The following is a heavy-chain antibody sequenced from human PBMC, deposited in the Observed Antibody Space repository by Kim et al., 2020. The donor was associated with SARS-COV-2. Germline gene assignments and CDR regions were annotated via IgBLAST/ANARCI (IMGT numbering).Heavy chain of an antibody. CDR3: ARDPSRTTSNWFDP. V-gene: IGHV4-59*01. Sequence: NPSLNSRVTISVDTTKNQFPLKLGSVTAADTAVYYCARDPSRTTSNWFDPWGQGTLVTVSS. J-gene: IGHJ5*02. D-gene: IGHD4-17*01.